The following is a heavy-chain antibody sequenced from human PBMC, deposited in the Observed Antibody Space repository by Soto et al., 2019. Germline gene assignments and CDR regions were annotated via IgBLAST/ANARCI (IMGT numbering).Heavy chain of an antibody. D-gene: IGHD2-2*01. V-gene: IGHV3-23*01. CDR1: VFTVDSYA. CDR2: ISGGGTST. J-gene: IGHJ6*02. CDR3: AKERFVYDFGIVPAATLIGMAV. Sequence: PWGALRLSCVAPVFTVDSYAMNWIRQAPGKGLAWVSVISGGGTSTYYADSVKGRFTVSRDNSKNTMYLQMNRLSAEDTGVYYCAKERFVYDFGIVPAATLIGMAVWGQGATVSVSS.